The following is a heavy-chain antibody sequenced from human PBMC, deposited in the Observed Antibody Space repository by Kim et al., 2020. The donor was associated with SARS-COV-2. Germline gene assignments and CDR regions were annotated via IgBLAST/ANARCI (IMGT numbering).Heavy chain of an antibody. J-gene: IGHJ3*02. Sequence: KFQGRVTITADKATSTAYMELSSLRSEDTAVYYCARGVWGIAARAGAFDIWGQGTMVTVSS. D-gene: IGHD6-6*01. V-gene: IGHV1-69*04. CDR3: ARGVWGIAARAGAFDI.